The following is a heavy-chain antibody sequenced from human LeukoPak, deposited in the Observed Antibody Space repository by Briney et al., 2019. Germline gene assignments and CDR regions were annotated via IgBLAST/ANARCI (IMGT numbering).Heavy chain of an antibody. CDR1: GGSISSSSYS. CDR3: ARRPPGDFWSGYYPFDY. V-gene: IGHV4-39*01. CDR2: IYYSGST. D-gene: IGHD3-3*01. J-gene: IGHJ4*02. Sequence: PSETLSLTCTVSGGSISSSSYSWGWIRQPPGKGLEWIGSIYYSGSTYYNPSLKSRVTISVDTSKNQFSLKLSSVTAADTAVYYCARRPPGDFWSGYYPFDYWGQGTLVTVSS.